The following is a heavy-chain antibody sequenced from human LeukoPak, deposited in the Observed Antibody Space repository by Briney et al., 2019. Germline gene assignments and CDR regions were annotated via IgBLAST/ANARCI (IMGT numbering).Heavy chain of an antibody. J-gene: IGHJ3*02. Sequence: GGSLRLSCAASGFTFSDYVMGWVRQAPGKGLEWVSAISGSGGSTYYADSVKGRFTISRDNSKNTLYLQMNSLRAEDTAVYYCAKDRAPYSTRAFDIWGQGTMVTVSS. D-gene: IGHD6-13*01. CDR2: ISGSGGST. CDR3: AKDRAPYSTRAFDI. V-gene: IGHV3-23*01. CDR1: GFTFSDYV.